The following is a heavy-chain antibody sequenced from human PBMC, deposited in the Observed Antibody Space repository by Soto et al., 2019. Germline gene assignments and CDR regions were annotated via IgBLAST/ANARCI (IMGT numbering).Heavy chain of an antibody. J-gene: IGHJ6*02. V-gene: IGHV3-74*01. CDR1: GFTFSSYW. CDR2: INSDGSST. Sequence: GGSLRLSCAASGFTFSSYWMHWVRQAPGKGLVWVSRINSDGSSTSYADSVKGRFTISRDNAKNTLYLQMNSLRAEDTAVYYCARGGVVVAATPYGMDVWGQGTTVTVSS. CDR3: ARGGVVVAATPYGMDV. D-gene: IGHD2-15*01.